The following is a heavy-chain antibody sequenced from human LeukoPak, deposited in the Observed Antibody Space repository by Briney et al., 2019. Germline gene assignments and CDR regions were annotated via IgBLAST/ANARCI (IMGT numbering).Heavy chain of an antibody. V-gene: IGHV3-49*03. D-gene: IGHD3-16*01. CDR2: IRGKAYGGTT. CDR1: GFTFSDYS. Sequence: PGGSLRLSCAASGFTFSDYSMNWFRQAPGKGLEWVGFIRGKAYGGTTEYAASVKGRFTISRDDSKSIAYLQMNSLKTEDTAVYYCTRDEGDDYGDHWGQGTLVTVSS. CDR3: TRDEGDDYGDH. J-gene: IGHJ4*02.